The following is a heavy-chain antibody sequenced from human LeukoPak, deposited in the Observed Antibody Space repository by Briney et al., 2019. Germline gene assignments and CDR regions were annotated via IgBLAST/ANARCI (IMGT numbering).Heavy chain of an antibody. V-gene: IGHV3-53*01. Sequence: GGSLRLSCAASGFTVSSNYMSWVRQAPGEGLGWVSVIYSGGSTYYADYVKGRFTISRDNSKNTLYLQMNSLRAEDTAVYYCASSGSGYYDWYFDLRGRGTLVTVSS. CDR3: ASSGSGYYDWYFDL. CDR2: IYSGGST. J-gene: IGHJ2*01. D-gene: IGHD3-22*01. CDR1: GFTVSSNY.